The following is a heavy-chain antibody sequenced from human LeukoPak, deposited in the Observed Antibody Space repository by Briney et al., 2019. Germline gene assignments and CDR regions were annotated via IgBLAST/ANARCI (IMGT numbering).Heavy chain of an antibody. CDR2: ISGCGGST. CDR3: AKDASGYDSSGYYGDAFDI. Sequence: PGGSLRLSCAASGFTFSSYAMSWVRPAPGKGLEWVSAISGCGGSTHYADSVKGRFTISRDNSKNTLYLEMNSLRAEDTAVYYCAKDASGYDSSGYYGDAFDIWGQGTMVTVSS. J-gene: IGHJ3*02. CDR1: GFTFSSYA. D-gene: IGHD3-22*01. V-gene: IGHV3-23*01.